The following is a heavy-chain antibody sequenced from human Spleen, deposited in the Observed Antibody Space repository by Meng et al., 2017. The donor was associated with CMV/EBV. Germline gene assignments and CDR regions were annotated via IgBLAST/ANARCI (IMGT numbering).Heavy chain of an antibody. CDR3: ARGGTYWVSGMDV. J-gene: IGHJ6*02. CDR1: GGSFSGYY. CDR2: INHSGST. V-gene: IGHV4-34*01. D-gene: IGHD2-15*01. Sequence: GSLRLSCAVYGGSFSGYYWSWIRQPPGKGLEWIGEINHSGSTNYNPSLKSRVTISVDTSKNQFSLKLSSVTAADTAVYCCARGGTYWVSGMDVWGQGTTVTVSS.